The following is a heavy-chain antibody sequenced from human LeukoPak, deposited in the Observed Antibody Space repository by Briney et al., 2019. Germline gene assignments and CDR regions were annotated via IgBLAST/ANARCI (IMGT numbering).Heavy chain of an antibody. CDR2: IKEDGSDK. D-gene: IGHD1-14*01. J-gene: IGHJ4*02. CDR1: GFTFISYW. V-gene: IGHV3-7*01. Sequence: GGSLRLSCAASGFTFISYWMSWVRQAPGKGLEWVAKIKEDGSDKYYVDSVKGRFTISRDNAKNSLYLQMNGLRAEDTAVYYCARDDGIRTVDYWGQGTLVTVSS. CDR3: ARDDGIRTVDY.